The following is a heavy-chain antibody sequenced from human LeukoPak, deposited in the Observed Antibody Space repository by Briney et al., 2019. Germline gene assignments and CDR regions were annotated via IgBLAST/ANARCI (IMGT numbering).Heavy chain of an antibody. CDR3: AREVFWSGYPRYYYYGMDV. V-gene: IGHV1-46*01. CDR2: INPSGGST. CDR1: GYTFTSYY. D-gene: IGHD3-3*01. Sequence: ASVKVSCKASGYTFTSYYMHWVRQAPGQGLEWMGIINPSGGSTSYAQKFQGRVTMTRDTSTSTVYMELSSLRSEDTAVYYCAREVFWSGYPRYYYYGMDVWGQGTTVTVSS. J-gene: IGHJ6*02.